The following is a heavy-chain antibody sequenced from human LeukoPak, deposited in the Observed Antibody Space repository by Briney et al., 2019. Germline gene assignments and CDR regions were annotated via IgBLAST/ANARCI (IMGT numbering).Heavy chain of an antibody. CDR2: ISSSGTTM. CDR3: VRGLYSYGYDRYSWEY. J-gene: IGHJ4*02. V-gene: IGHV3-11*01. Sequence: GGSLRLSCAGSGRSFSDYYMSWIRQAPGKGLERGSYISSSGTTMYYADPVKGRFTISRDNTKKSLYLQMDSLRDEDTAMYYCVRGLYSYGYDRYSWEYWGQGTLVTVSS. CDR1: GRSFSDYY. D-gene: IGHD5-18*01.